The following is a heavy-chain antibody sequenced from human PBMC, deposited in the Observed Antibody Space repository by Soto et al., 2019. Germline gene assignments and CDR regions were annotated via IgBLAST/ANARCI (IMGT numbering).Heavy chain of an antibody. Sequence: ASVKVSCKASGYTFTSYYMHWVRQAPGQGLEWMGIINPSGGSTSYAQKFQGRVTMTRDTSTSTVYMELSSLRSEDTAVYYCARGLDDFWSGYYSTLDYWGQGTLVTVSS. CDR2: INPSGGST. V-gene: IGHV1-46*01. D-gene: IGHD3-3*01. CDR1: GYTFTSYY. CDR3: ARGLDDFWSGYYSTLDY. J-gene: IGHJ4*02.